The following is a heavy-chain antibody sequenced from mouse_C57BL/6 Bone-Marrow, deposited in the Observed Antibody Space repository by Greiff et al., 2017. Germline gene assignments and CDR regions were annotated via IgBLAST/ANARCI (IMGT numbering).Heavy chain of an antibody. CDR2: IYPTSGRT. CDR3: ASTGPLGRSFDY. D-gene: IGHD4-1*01. J-gene: IGHJ2*01. V-gene: IGHV1-55*01. CDR1: GYTFTSYW. Sequence: QVQLQQPGAELVKPGASVKMSCKASGYTFTSYWITWVKQRPGQGLEWIGDIYPTSGRTNYNEKFKSKAILTVDTSSNTAYMQRSSLTSEDSAVFDCASTGPLGRSFDYWGQGTTLTVSS.